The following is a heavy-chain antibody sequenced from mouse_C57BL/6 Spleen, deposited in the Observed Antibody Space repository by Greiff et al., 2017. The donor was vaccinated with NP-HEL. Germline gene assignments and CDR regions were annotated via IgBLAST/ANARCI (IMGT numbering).Heavy chain of an antibody. Sequence: EVQLVESGEGLVKPGGSLKLSCAASGFTFSSYAMSWVRQTPEKRLEWVAYISSGGDYIYYADTVKGRFTISRDNARNTLYLQMSSLKSEDTAMYYCTRDGHSNYDWYFDVWGTGTTVTVSS. CDR3: TRDGHSNYDWYFDV. CDR1: GFTFSSYA. D-gene: IGHD2-5*01. CDR2: ISSGGDYI. J-gene: IGHJ1*03. V-gene: IGHV5-9-1*02.